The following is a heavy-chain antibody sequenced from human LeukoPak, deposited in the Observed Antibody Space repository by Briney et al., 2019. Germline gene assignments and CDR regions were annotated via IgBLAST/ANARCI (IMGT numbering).Heavy chain of an antibody. J-gene: IGHJ4*02. V-gene: IGHV3-66*01. D-gene: IGHD6-19*01. Sequence: GGSLTLSCAASGLTVSATYMRWVRQAPGKGLECVSVIYTGGRTYYADSVKGRFTISKDNSKNTLHCQRTTLRADDTAVYYCARGGSGGFADDWGQGALGTVSS. CDR3: ARGGSGGFADD. CDR2: IYTGGRT. CDR1: GLTVSATY.